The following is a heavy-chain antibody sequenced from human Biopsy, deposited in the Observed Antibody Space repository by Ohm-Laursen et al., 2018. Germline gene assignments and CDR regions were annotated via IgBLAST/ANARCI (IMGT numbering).Heavy chain of an antibody. CDR3: ARGDYFDSNGYFWFDP. Sequence: SQTLSLTSTASGGSISSGGSYWSWIRQRPGKGLEWIGYIFNSANTYYNPSLKNLITISGDTSKNQFSLKLNSVTAADTAVYYCARGDYFDSNGYFWFDPWGQGTLVTVSS. D-gene: IGHD3-22*01. V-gene: IGHV4-31*01. CDR1: GGSISSGGSY. CDR2: IFNSANT. J-gene: IGHJ5*02.